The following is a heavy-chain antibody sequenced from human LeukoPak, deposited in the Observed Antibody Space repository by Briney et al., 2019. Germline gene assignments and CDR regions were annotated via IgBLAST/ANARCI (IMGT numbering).Heavy chain of an antibody. CDR3: TRHGSSWYHNWFDP. D-gene: IGHD6-13*01. CDR2: VRSKANSYAT. J-gene: IGHJ5*02. V-gene: IGHV3-73*01. CDR1: GFTFSGSA. Sequence: QPGGSLRLSCAASGFTFSGSAMHWVRQASGKGLEWVGRVRSKANSYATAYAASVKGRFTISRDDSKNTAYLQMNSLKTEDTAVYYCTRHGSSWYHNWFDPWGQGTLVTVSS.